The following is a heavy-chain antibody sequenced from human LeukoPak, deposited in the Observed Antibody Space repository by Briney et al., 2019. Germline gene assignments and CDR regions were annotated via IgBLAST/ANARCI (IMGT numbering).Heavy chain of an antibody. V-gene: IGHV4-39*01. CDR2: IYYSGST. CDR1: GGSISSSSYY. D-gene: IGHD2-2*01. CDR3: ARPRASRTYPNDAFDI. Sequence: TSETLSLTCTVSGGSISSSSYYWGWIRQPPGKGLEWIGSIYYSGSTYYNPSLKSRVTISVDTSKNQFSLKVKSVNAADTAVYYCARPRASRTYPNDAFDIWGQGTMVTVSS. J-gene: IGHJ3*02.